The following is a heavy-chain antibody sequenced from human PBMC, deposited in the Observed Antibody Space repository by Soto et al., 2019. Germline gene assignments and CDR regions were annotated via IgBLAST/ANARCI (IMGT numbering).Heavy chain of an antibody. D-gene: IGHD6-13*01. CDR1: GFTFSTYA. J-gene: IGHJ4*02. Sequence: GGSLRLSCAASGFTFSTYAMSWVRQAPGKGLEWVSAISGSGGSTYYADSVKGRFTISRDKSKNTLYLQMNSLRAEDTALYYCAKSFSSNWYDYFDYWGQGSLVTVSS. V-gene: IGHV3-23*01. CDR2: ISGSGGST. CDR3: AKSFSSNWYDYFDY.